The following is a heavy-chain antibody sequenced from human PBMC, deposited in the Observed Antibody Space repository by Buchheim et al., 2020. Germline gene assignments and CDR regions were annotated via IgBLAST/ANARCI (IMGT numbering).Heavy chain of an antibody. CDR2: DYYTGRA. J-gene: IGHJ4*02. V-gene: IGHV4-31*03. CDR1: GVFINTWTFY. CDR3: ARDRGANDFGPIDY. Sequence: QVQLQESGPGLVKPSQTLSLTCTVSGVFINTWTFYWSWIRQHPGKGLEWIGYDYYTGRAYSNPSLKSRLSMSVDTSQNHFSLNLATVTAADAAGYYCARDRGANDFGPIDYWGQGAL. D-gene: IGHD4-17*01.